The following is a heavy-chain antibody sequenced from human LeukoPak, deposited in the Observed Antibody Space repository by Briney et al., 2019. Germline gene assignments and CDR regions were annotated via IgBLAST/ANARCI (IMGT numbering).Heavy chain of an antibody. CDR1: GGSISSSSYY. V-gene: IGHV4-39*07. CDR3: ARDVAYYYDSSGRFDY. CDR2: IYYSGST. Sequence: PSETLSLTCTVSGGSISSSSYYWGWIRQPPGKGLEWIGSIYYSGSTYYNPSLKSRVTISVGTSKNQFSLKLSSVTAADTAVYYCARDVAYYYDSSGRFDYWGQGTLVTVSS. J-gene: IGHJ4*02. D-gene: IGHD3-22*01.